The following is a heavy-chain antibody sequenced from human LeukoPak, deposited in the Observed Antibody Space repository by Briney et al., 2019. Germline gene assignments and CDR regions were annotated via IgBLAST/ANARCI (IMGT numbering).Heavy chain of an antibody. CDR3: ARVRASYYDSSDHPKAFDI. CDR2: IYYSGST. D-gene: IGHD3-22*01. V-gene: IGHV4-31*03. J-gene: IGHJ3*02. CDR1: GGSISSGGYY. Sequence: SQTLSLTCTVSGGSISSGGYYWSRIRQHPGKGLEWIGYIYYSGSTYYNPSLKSRVTISVDTSKNQFSLKLSSVTAADTAVYYCARVRASYYDSSDHPKAFDIWGQGTMVTVSS.